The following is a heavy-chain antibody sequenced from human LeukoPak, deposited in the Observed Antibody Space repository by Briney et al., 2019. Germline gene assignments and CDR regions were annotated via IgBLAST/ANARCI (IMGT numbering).Heavy chain of an antibody. CDR2: IYSGSST. D-gene: IGHD3-22*01. V-gene: IGHV3-66*04. CDR3: ARRAGDYSHPYDY. CDR1: GFTVSSNY. J-gene: IGHJ4*02. Sequence: GGSLRLSCAVSGFTVSSNYMSWVRQAPGKGLEWVSVIYSGSSTFYAHSVKGRFTISRDNSKNTLFLQMNSLRAEDTAVYYCARRAGDYSHPYDYWGQGTLVTVSS.